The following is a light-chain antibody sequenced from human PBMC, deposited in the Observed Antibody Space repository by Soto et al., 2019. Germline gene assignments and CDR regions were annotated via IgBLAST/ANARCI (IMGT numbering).Light chain of an antibody. V-gene: IGLV1-44*01. CDR2: SNN. CDR3: AAWDDSLSGYV. CDR1: SSNIGSNT. Sequence: QSVLTQPPSASGTPGQRVTISCSGSSSNIGSNTVNWYQQLPGTAPKLLIYSNNQRPSGVPDRFSGSKSGTSASLAISGLQSEDEADYYCAAWDDSLSGYVFRTGTKLTVL. J-gene: IGLJ1*01.